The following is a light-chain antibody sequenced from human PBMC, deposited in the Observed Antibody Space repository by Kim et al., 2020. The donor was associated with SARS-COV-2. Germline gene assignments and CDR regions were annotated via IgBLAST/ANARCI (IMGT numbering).Light chain of an antibody. J-gene: IGKJ5*01. V-gene: IGKV1-33*01. CDR1: QDISNS. Sequence: DLQLTQSPSSLCASIGDRVTIICQASQDISNSLNWYQQKAGKAPKFLIYDVSNLQTGVPSRFSGSGSGTNFSFTISSLQPEDFATYYCQHYDDLPSITFGQGTRLEIK. CDR3: QHYDDLPSIT. CDR2: DVS.